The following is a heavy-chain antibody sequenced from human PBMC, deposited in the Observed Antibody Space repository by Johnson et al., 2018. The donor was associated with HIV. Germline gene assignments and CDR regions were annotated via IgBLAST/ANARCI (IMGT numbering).Heavy chain of an antibody. CDR1: GFSFSDYD. V-gene: IGHV3-13*01. CDR3: ARALGVGATADDAFDI. D-gene: IGHD1-26*01. Sequence: VQLVESGGGLVQPGGSLRLSCAASGFSFSDYDMHWVRQLTGKSLEWVSAIGTAGDTFYPGSVKGRFTISRENPKNSLYLQMNSLRAGDTAIYYCARALGVGATADDAFDICGQGTMVTVSS. CDR2: IGTAGDT. J-gene: IGHJ3*02.